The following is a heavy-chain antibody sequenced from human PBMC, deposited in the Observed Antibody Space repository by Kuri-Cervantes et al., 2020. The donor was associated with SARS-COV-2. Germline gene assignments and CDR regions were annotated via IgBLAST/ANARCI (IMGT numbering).Heavy chain of an antibody. CDR2: ISSSSSYI. D-gene: IGHD2-2*01. CDR1: GFTFDDYG. Sequence: GESLKISCAASGFTFDDYGMSWVRQAPGKGLEWVSSISSSSSYIYYADSVKGRFTISRDNAKNSLYLQMNSLRAEDTAVYYCARDLGPYQLLFFRAFDIWGQGTMVTVSS. V-gene: IGHV3-21*01. J-gene: IGHJ3*02. CDR3: ARDLGPYQLLFFRAFDI.